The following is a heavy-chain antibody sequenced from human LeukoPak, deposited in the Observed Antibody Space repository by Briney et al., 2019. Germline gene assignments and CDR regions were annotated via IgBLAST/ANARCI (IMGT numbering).Heavy chain of an antibody. Sequence: PGGSLRLSCAASGFTFSNYAMTWVSQAPGEGLEWVAVLSYDGSNEYYADSVKGRFTISRDNSKNTLYLQMNSLRVEDTAVYYCAGSWFYRDYFEYWGQGTLVTVSS. CDR2: LSYDGSNE. CDR3: AGSWFYRDYFEY. J-gene: IGHJ4*02. CDR1: GFTFSNYA. D-gene: IGHD3-10*01. V-gene: IGHV3-30*03.